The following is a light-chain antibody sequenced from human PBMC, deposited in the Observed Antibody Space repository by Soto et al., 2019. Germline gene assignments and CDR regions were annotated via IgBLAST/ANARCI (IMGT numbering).Light chain of an antibody. CDR1: QSLLHSNGYNY. Sequence: DIVVTQSPLSLPVTPGEPASISCRSSQSLLHSNGYNYLDWYLQKPGQSPQLLIYLGSNRASGVPDRFSGSGSGTDFTLEISRVEAEDVGVYYCMQTLQSWTFGQGTKVEIK. CDR3: MQTLQSWT. J-gene: IGKJ1*01. V-gene: IGKV2-28*01. CDR2: LGS.